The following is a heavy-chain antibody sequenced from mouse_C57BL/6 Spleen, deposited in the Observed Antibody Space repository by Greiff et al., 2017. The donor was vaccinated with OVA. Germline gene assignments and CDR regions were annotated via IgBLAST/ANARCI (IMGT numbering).Heavy chain of an antibody. D-gene: IGHD2-13*01. CDR1: GYTFTSYW. CDR3: ARGDYEDAMDY. Sequence: QVQLQQPGAELVRPGSSVKLSCKASGYTFTSYWMDWVKQRPGQGLEWIGNIYPSDSETHYNQKFKDKATLTVDKSSSTAYRKLSSLTSEDSAVYYCARGDYEDAMDYWGQGTSVTVSS. CDR2: IYPSDSET. V-gene: IGHV1-61*01. J-gene: IGHJ4*01.